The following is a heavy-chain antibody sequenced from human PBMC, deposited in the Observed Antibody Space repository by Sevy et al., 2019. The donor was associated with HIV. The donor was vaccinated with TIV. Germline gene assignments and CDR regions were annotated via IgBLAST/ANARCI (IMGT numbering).Heavy chain of an antibody. CDR1: GFTLSDYY. CDR2: ISSNSDTM. J-gene: IGHJ6*02. CDR3: TRDHVKDGDLGDYYYYAMDV. Sequence: GGSLRLSCAASGFTLSDYYMSWIRQAPGKGLQWISYISSNSDTMYYADSVKGRFTISRDNAKNSLYLQMSSLRAEDTAVYYCTRDHVKDGDLGDYYYYAMDVWGQGTTVTVSS. V-gene: IGHV3-11*01. D-gene: IGHD4-17*01.